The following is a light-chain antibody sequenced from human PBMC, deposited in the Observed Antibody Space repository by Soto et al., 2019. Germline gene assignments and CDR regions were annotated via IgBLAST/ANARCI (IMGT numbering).Light chain of an antibody. CDR1: QTIGSNY. CDR2: GAS. J-gene: IGKJ4*01. Sequence: ESVLTQSPGTLSLSPGERATLSCRASQTIGSNYLAWYQQKPGQSPRVLIYGASIRVAGIPDRFSGSGSGTDFTLIISSLEPEDFAVYFCQQYGSSRLTFGGGTKVEIK. CDR3: QQYGSSRLT. V-gene: IGKV3-20*01.